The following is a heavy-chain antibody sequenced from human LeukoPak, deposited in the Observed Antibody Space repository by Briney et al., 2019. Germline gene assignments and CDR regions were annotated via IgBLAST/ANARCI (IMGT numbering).Heavy chain of an antibody. CDR3: ARVYYSSSYDYWYFDL. D-gene: IGHD6-13*01. Sequence: SETLSLTCTVSGASIGSSNYYWGWIRQPPGKGLEWIGYIYYSGSTNYNPSLKSRVTISVDTSKNQFSLKLSSVTAADTAAYYCARVYYSSSYDYWYFDLWGRGTLVTVSS. CDR2: IYYSGST. CDR1: GASIGSSNYY. V-gene: IGHV4-61*05. J-gene: IGHJ2*01.